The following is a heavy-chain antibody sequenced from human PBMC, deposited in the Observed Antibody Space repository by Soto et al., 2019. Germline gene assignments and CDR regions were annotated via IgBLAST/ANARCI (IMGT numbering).Heavy chain of an antibody. CDR2: IYYSGST. CDR1: GGSISSGRYY. J-gene: IGHJ5*02. V-gene: IGHV4-31*03. CDR3: ARGSGIVMPFDP. Sequence: QVQLQESGPGLVKPSQTLSLTCTVSGGSISSGRYYWSWIRQHPGKGLEWIGYIYYSGSTYYNPSLKSRVTISVETSKNQFSLKLSFVTAADTAVYYCARGSGIVMPFDPWGQGTLVTVSS. D-gene: IGHD3-16*01.